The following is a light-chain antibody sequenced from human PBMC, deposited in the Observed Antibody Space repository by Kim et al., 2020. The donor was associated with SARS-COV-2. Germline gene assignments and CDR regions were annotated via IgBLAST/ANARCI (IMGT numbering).Light chain of an antibody. CDR1: QSVSSNF. J-gene: IGKJ1*01. CDR3: QQYGTSWM. Sequence: ETVLTQSPGTLSLSPGERATLSCRANQSVSSNFLAWYQQKPGQAPRLLIFGASSRATGIPDRFSGSGSGTDFTLTINRLEPEDFGVYYCQQYGTSWMFGQGTKVDIK. V-gene: IGKV3-20*01. CDR2: GAS.